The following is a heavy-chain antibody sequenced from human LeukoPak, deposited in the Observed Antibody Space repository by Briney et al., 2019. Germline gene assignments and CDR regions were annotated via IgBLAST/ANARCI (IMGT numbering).Heavy chain of an antibody. CDR1: GYTLTSYG. V-gene: IGHV1-18*01. J-gene: IGHJ5*02. D-gene: IGHD3-3*01. CDR2: ISAYNGNT. CDR3: ARDGLTQYYDFWSGYYKLNWFDP. Sequence: GASVKVSCKASGYTLTSYGISWVRQAPGQGLEWMGWISAYNGNTNYAQKLLGRVTMTPDTSTSTAYMELRSLRSDDTAVYYCARDGLTQYYDFWSGYYKLNWFDPWGQGTLVTVSS.